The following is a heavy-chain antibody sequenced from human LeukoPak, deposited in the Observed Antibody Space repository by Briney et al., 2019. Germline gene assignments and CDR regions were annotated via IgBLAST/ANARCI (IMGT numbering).Heavy chain of an antibody. D-gene: IGHD4-17*01. CDR1: GFTFDDYA. CDR2: ISWNSGSI. J-gene: IGHJ4*02. Sequence: GGSLRLSCAASGFTFDDYAMHWVRQAPGKGLEWVSGISWNSGSIGYADSVKGRFTISRGNAKNSLYLQMNSLRAEDTALYYCAKGDYGDYPGVNWGQGTLVTVSS. CDR3: AKGDYGDYPGVN. V-gene: IGHV3-9*01.